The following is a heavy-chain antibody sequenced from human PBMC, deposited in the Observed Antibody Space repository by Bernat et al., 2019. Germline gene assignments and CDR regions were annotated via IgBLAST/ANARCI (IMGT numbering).Heavy chain of an antibody. J-gene: IGHJ4*02. Sequence: QVQLVESGGGVVQPGRSLRLSCAASGFTFSSYAMHWVRQAPGKGLEWVAVISYDGSNKYYADSVKGRFTISRDNSKNTLYLQMNSLRAEDTAVYYCARSRNWNYASIDYWGQGTLVTVSS. D-gene: IGHD1-7*01. CDR2: ISYDGSNK. CDR3: ARSRNWNYASIDY. CDR1: GFTFSSYA. V-gene: IGHV3-30*01.